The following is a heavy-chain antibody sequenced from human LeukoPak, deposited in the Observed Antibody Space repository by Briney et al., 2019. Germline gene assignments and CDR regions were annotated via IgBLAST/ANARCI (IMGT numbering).Heavy chain of an antibody. Sequence: SETLSLTCTVSGGSISSSSYYCGWIRQPPGKGLEWIGSIYYSGSTYYNPSLKSRVTMSVDTSKNQFSLKLSSVTAADTAVYYCARGPRLPHKHMRTTEYYYYYMDVWGKGTTVTVSS. D-gene: IGHD5/OR15-5a*01. J-gene: IGHJ6*03. V-gene: IGHV4-39*07. CDR2: IYYSGST. CDR1: GGSISSSSYY. CDR3: ARGPRLPHKHMRTTEYYYYYMDV.